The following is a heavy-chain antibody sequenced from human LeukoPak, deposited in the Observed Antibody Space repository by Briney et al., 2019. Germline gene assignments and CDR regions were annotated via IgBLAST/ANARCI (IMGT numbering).Heavy chain of an antibody. J-gene: IGHJ4*02. CDR3: ARDQGIYNHRIIDS. V-gene: IGHV1-69*01. CDR2: IIPSFRKP. D-gene: IGHD5-12*01. CDR1: GGTFSSDG. Sequence: SVKVSCKASGGTFSSDGITWVRQAPGQGLEWMGGIIPSFRKPDYAKKFQGRVTLTADESTSTASMELRSLRYDDTAVYYCARDQGIYNHRIIDSWGQGTLVTVSS.